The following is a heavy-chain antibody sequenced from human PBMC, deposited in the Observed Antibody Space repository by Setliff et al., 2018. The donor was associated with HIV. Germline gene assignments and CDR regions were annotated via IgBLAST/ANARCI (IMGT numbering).Heavy chain of an antibody. CDR2: IYHSGST. CDR3: ARGYGHIVEVIASDAFDI. D-gene: IGHD2-21*01. J-gene: IGHJ3*02. Sequence: SETLSLTCAVSGYSISRGYYWGWIRQPPGKGLEWIGNIYHSGSTFYNPSLKSRVTTSVDTSKNQFSLKLRSVTAADTAVYYCARGYGHIVEVIASDAFDIWGQGIMVTVS. CDR1: GYSISRGYY. V-gene: IGHV4-38-2*01.